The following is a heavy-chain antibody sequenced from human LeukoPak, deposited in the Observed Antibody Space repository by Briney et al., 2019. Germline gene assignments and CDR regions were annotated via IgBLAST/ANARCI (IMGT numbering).Heavy chain of an antibody. J-gene: IGHJ3*02. V-gene: IGHV3-74*01. D-gene: IGHD4-17*01. CDR3: ARSGYGDYDAFDI. CDR2: INSDGSTT. CDR1: GFTFSTYW. Sequence: GGSLRLSCAASGFTFSTYWMHWVRQAPGKGLVRVSRINSDGSTTNYADSVKGRFTISRDNAKNTLYLQMNSLRGEDTAVYYCARSGYGDYDAFDIWGQGTMVTVSS.